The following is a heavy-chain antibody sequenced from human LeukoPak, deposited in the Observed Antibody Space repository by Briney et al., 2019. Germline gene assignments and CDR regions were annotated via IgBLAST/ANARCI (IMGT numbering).Heavy chain of an antibody. J-gene: IGHJ2*01. D-gene: IGHD3-10*01. CDR1: GVTFSGYA. CDR3: AKVPDGSPRGYWYFDL. CDR2: LSSTGGST. V-gene: IGHV3-23*01. Sequence: GGSLTLSRAGSGVTFSGYAIIWVRQAPGKGLEWGGTLSSTGGSTHYADPMKGRFSISSDNSSNTLFVQMFSVRADDTAVYYCAKVPDGSPRGYWYFDLWGRGTLVTVSS.